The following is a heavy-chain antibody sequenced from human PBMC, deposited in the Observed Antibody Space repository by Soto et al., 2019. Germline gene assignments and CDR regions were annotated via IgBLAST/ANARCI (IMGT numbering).Heavy chain of an antibody. CDR1: GFTFSYYY. D-gene: IGHD3-22*01. J-gene: IGHJ4*02. V-gene: IGHV3-11*06. CDR2: ISSSSSYT. Sequence: GGSLRLSCAASGFTFSYYYMSWIRQAPGKGLEWVSYISSSSSYTNYADSVKGRFTISRDNAKNSLYLQMNSLRAEDTAVYYCASLRXYYYDSSGYYYPYYFDYWGQGTLVTVSS. CDR3: ASLRXYYYDSSGYYYPYYFDY.